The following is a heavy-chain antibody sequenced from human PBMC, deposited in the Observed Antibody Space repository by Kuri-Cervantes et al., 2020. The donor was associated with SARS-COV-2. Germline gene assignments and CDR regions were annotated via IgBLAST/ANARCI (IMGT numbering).Heavy chain of an antibody. CDR3: ARCRRIAAASRWFDP. D-gene: IGHD6-13*01. V-gene: IGHV4-39*07. J-gene: IGHJ5*02. Sequence: GSLRLSCTVSGGSISSSSYYWSWIRQPPGKGLEWIGEINHSGSTNYNPSLKSRVTISVDTSKNQFSLKLSSVTAADTAVYYCARCRRIAAASRWFDPWGQGTLVTVSS. CDR2: INHSGST. CDR1: GGSISSSSYY.